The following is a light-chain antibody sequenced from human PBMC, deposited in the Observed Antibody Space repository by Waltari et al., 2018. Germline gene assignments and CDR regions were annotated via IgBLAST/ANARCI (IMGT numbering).Light chain of an antibody. CDR3: QQYFSYPLT. Sequence: AIRMTQSPSSFSASTGDRVTITCRANEGITSYLAWYQQKPGKAPKLLIYAASTLHSGVPSRFSGSGSGTDFTLTIICLQSEDFATYYCQQYFSYPLTFGGGTKVEIK. CDR1: EGITSY. J-gene: IGKJ4*01. CDR2: AAS. V-gene: IGKV1-8*01.